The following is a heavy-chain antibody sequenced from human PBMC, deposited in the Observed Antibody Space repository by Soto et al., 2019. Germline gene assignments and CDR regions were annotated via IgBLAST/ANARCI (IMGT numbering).Heavy chain of an antibody. CDR1: GFTFSSYG. J-gene: IGHJ4*02. Sequence: QVPLVESGGGVVQPGRSLRLSCAASGFTFSSYGMHWVRQAPGKGLEWVAVISFDGDNKYNADSVKGRFTNSRDDSTNTLYLQMNSLRAEDTAVYYCAKGQGGTYFDYWGQGILVTVSS. CDR2: ISFDGDNK. CDR3: AKGQGGTYFDY. V-gene: IGHV3-30*18. D-gene: IGHD3-16*01.